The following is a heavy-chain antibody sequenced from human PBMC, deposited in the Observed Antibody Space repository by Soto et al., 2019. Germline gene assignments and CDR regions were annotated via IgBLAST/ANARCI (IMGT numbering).Heavy chain of an antibody. CDR2: FDPEDGET. J-gene: IGHJ5*02. Sequence: ASVKVSCKVSGYTLTELSMHWVRQAPGKGLEWMGGFDPEDGETIYAQKFQGRVTMTEDTSTDTAYMELSSLRSEDTAVYYCATERLGYCSGVICYHSAGPFDPWGQGTLVTVSS. CDR1: GYTLTELS. V-gene: IGHV1-24*01. D-gene: IGHD2-15*01. CDR3: ATERLGYCSGVICYHSAGPFDP.